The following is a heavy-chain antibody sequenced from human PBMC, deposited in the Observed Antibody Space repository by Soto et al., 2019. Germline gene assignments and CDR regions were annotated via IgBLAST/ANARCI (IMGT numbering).Heavy chain of an antibody. Sequence: ASVKVSCKASGYTFTSYAMHWVRQAPGQRLEWMGWINAGNSNTKYSQKFQGRVTITRDTSASTAYMELNSLRDEDTAVFYFARGDYHDNSGPFSEAFDVWGQGTMVTVSS. CDR3: ARGDYHDNSGPFSEAFDV. CDR2: INAGNSNT. V-gene: IGHV1-3*01. CDR1: GYTFTSYA. J-gene: IGHJ3*01. D-gene: IGHD3-22*01.